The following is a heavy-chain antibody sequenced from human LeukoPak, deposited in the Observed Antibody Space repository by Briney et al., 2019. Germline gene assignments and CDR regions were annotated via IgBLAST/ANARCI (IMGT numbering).Heavy chain of an antibody. Sequence: SETLSLTCAVSGYSISSGYYWGWIRQPPGKGLEWIGSIYHSGSTYYNPSLKSRVTISVDTSKNQFSLKLSFVTAADTAVYYCARLGMVGWLHRPFDYWGQGTLVTVSS. V-gene: IGHV4-38-2*01. D-gene: IGHD5-24*01. CDR3: ARLGMVGWLHRPFDY. CDR2: IYHSGST. J-gene: IGHJ4*02. CDR1: GYSISSGYY.